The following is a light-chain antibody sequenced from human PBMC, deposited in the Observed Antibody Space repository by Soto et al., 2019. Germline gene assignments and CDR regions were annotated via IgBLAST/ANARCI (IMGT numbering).Light chain of an antibody. CDR1: QAVNTR. CDR3: HQRQSWPRT. CDR2: LTS. Sequence: EIVLTQSPATLSSIPGDRATLSCRASQAVNTRLAWYQHKPGQAPRLLIYLTSNRAAGIPARFSGSGSETDFTLTISDVEPEDFAVYYCHQRQSWPRTFGQGTKVDIK. V-gene: IGKV3-11*01. J-gene: IGKJ1*01.